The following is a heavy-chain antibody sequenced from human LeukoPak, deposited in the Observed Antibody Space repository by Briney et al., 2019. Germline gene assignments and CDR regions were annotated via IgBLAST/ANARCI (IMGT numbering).Heavy chain of an antibody. CDR3: ASDSSGWYYDY. V-gene: IGHV1-69*05. CDR1: GGTFSSYA. J-gene: IGHJ4*02. D-gene: IGHD6-19*01. Sequence: KVSCKASGGTFSSYAISWVRQAPGQGLEWMGGIIPVFGTANYAQKFQGRVTITTGESTSTAYMELSSLRSEDTAVYYCASDSSGWYYDYWGQGTLVTVSS. CDR2: IIPVFGTA.